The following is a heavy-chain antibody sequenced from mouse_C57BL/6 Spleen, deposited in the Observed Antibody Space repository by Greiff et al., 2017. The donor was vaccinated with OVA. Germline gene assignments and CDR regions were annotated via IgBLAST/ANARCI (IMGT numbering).Heavy chain of an antibody. V-gene: IGHV5-6*02. J-gene: IGHJ1*03. CDR3: ARRSDYDGPHWYFDV. CDR2: ISSGGSYT. D-gene: IGHD2-4*01. CDR1: GFTFSSYG. Sequence: EVNVVESGGDLVKPGGSLKLSCAASGFTFSSYGMSWVRQTPDKRLEWVATISSGGSYTDYPDSVKGRFTISRDNAKNTLYLQRSSLKSEDTAMYYCARRSDYDGPHWYFDVWGTGTTVTVSS.